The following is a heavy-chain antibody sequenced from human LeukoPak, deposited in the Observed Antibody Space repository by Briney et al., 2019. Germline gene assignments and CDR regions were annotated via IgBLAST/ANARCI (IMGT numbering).Heavy chain of an antibody. CDR3: TTDVWGRLTLFGVFAAFDI. CDR2: IKNKIDGGTT. D-gene: IGHD3-3*01. J-gene: IGHJ3*02. CDR1: GFTFSNAW. Sequence: PGGSLRLSCAASGFTFSNAWLNWVRQAPGKGLEWVGRIKNKIDGGTTDYAAPVKGRFTISRDDSKNTVYLQMSSLKTEHTAMYYCTTDVWGRLTLFGVFAAFDIWGQGTMVTVSS. V-gene: IGHV3-15*01.